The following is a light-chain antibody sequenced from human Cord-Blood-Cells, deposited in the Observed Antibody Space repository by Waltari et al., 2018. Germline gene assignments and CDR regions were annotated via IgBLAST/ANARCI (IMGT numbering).Light chain of an antibody. CDR3: QQYNSYSPWT. V-gene: IGKV1-5*03. J-gene: IGKJ1*01. CDR1: QSIRSW. CDR2: KES. Sequence: DIQMTQSPSTLSASVGARVTITCRASQSIRSWLAWYQQKPGKAPKLLIYKESSLESGVPSRFSGSGSVTEFTLTISSLQPDDFATYYCQQYNSYSPWTFGQGTKVEIK.